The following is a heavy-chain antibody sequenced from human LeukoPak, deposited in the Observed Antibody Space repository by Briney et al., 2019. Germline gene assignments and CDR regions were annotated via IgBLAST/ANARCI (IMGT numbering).Heavy chain of an antibody. CDR2: ISGSGGST. J-gene: IGHJ4*02. D-gene: IGHD3-16*01. V-gene: IGHV3-23*01. Sequence: PGGSLRLSCAASGFTFSNYGMSWVRQAPGKGLEWVSGISGSGGSTYYADSVKGRFTISRDNSKNTLYLQMNSPRVEDTAVYYCAKGQTWADDYGDHWGQGTLVTVSS. CDR3: AKGQTWADDYGDH. CDR1: GFTFSNYG.